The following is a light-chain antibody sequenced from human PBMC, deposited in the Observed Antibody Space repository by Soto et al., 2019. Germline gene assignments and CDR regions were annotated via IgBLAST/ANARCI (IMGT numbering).Light chain of an antibody. V-gene: IGKV3-20*01. Sequence: DIVLTQSPCTLSLSPGESATLSCRANQVVSSSYLAWYQQKPGQPPRLLIYHASDRATGVPDRFSGSGSGTDFALTITRLEPEDFALFYCQQYGTFPFSFGQGTKLEIK. CDR3: QQYGTFPFS. CDR1: QVVSSSY. J-gene: IGKJ2*01. CDR2: HAS.